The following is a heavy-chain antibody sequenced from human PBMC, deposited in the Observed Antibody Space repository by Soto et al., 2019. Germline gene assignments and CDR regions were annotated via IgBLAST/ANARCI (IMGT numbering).Heavy chain of an antibody. CDR2: ISPDNGNT. V-gene: IGHV1-18*01. Sequence: VSVKVACKASGYTFTIYGINWVRQSPGQGLEWMGWISPDNGNTNYAQKLQGRVTMTTDTATSTAYMELRSLRSDDTAVYYCARALGYSGYAGMDVWGQGTTVTVS. J-gene: IGHJ6*02. CDR1: GYTFTIYG. D-gene: IGHD5-12*01. CDR3: ARALGYSGYAGMDV.